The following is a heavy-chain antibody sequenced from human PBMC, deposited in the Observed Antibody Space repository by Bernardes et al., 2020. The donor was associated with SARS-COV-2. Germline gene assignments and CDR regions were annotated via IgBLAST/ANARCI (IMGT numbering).Heavy chain of an antibody. CDR2: IYYSGST. D-gene: IGHD3-22*01. CDR3: ARTDSSGYYVQGQTGSFDY. CDR1: GGSISSGGYY. V-gene: IGHV4-31*03. Sequence: SETLSLTCTVSGGSISSGGYYWSWIRQHPGKGLEWIGYIYYSGSTYYNPSLKSRVTISVDTSKNQFSLKLSSVTAADTAVYYCARTDSSGYYVQGQTGSFDYWGQGTLVTVSS. J-gene: IGHJ4*02.